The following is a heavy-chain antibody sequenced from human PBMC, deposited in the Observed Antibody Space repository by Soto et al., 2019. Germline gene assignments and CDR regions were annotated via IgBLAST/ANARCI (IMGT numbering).Heavy chain of an antibody. CDR2: IYYSGST. CDR1: GGSISSGGYY. J-gene: IGHJ5*02. CDR3: ARDRDNPSGWFDP. D-gene: IGHD3-10*01. Sequence: QVQLQESGPGLVKPSQTLSLTCTVSGGSISSGGYYWSWIRQHPGKGLEWIGYIYYSGSTYYNPYLTGSVTISFDTSKTRVALKLSSVPAADTAVYYCARDRDNPSGWFDPWGQGTLVTVSS. V-gene: IGHV4-31*03.